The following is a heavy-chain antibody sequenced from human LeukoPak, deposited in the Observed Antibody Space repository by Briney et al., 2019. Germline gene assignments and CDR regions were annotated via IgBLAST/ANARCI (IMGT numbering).Heavy chain of an antibody. J-gene: IGHJ4*02. CDR1: GFTVSSNY. V-gene: IGHV3-53*01. CDR2: IYTGGST. CDR3: ARGQYDSSGYPPLDY. Sequence: GGSLRLSCAATGFTVSSNYMSWVRQAPGKGLEWVSVIYTGGSTYYADSVKGRFTISRDNSKNTLYLQMSSLRAEDTAVYYCARGQYDSSGYPPLDYWGQGTLVTVSS. D-gene: IGHD3-22*01.